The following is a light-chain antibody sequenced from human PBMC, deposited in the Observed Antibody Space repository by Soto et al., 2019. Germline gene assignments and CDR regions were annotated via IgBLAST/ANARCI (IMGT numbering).Light chain of an antibody. CDR2: DVA. CDR3: QHYGDSPS. Sequence: IVLTQSPGTLSLSPGERATLSCRASQRVPTKYLAWFQQTPGQAPRLLMNDVATRVTGFPDRFSGSGSETDFTLTISRMEPEDFAVYYCQHYGDSPSFGGGTKVEMK. CDR1: QRVPTKY. J-gene: IGKJ4*01. V-gene: IGKV3-20*01.